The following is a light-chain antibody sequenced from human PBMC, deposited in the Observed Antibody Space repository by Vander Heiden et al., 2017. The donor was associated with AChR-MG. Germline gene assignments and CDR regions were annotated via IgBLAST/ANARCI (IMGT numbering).Light chain of an antibody. CDR1: QSVSSSY. V-gene: IGKV3-20*01. Sequence: EIVLTQSPGTLSWSPGERATLSCRASQSVSSSYLAWYQQKPGRAPRLLIYGASHRATGIPDRFSGSGSGTDFTLTISRLEPEDFAVYYCQQYGSSPPGITFGPGTKVDIK. CDR2: GAS. CDR3: QQYGSSPPGIT. J-gene: IGKJ3*01.